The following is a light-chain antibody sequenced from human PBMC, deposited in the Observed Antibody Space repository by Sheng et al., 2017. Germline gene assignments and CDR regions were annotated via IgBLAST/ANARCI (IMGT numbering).Light chain of an antibody. CDR2: SAS. CDR1: LNINSY. V-gene: IGKV1-39*01. J-gene: IGKJ5*01. CDR3: QQSYSTLIT. Sequence: DIQMTQSPSSLSASVGDRVTITCRASLNINSYLNWYQQKPGRAPRLLIYSASNLLSGVPSRFSGSGSGTHFTLTISSLQPEDFATYFCQQSYSTLITFGQGTRLEIK.